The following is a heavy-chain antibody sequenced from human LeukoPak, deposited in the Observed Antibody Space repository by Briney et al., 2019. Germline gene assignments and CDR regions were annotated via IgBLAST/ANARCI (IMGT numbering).Heavy chain of an antibody. CDR2: ISSSSSTI. CDR3: ARLQWIGNWFDP. J-gene: IGHJ5*02. CDR1: GFTFSSYS. V-gene: IGHV3-48*04. Sequence: PGGSLRLSCAASGFTFSSYSMNWVRQAPGKGLEWASYISSSSSTIYHADSVKGRFTISRDNAKNSLYLQMNSLRAEDTAVYYCARLQWIGNWFDPWGQGTLVTVSS. D-gene: IGHD4-11*01.